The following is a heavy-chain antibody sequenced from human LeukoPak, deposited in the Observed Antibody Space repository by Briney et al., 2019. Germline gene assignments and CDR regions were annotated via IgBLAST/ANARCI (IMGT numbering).Heavy chain of an antibody. CDR2: TYYRSKWYN. D-gene: IGHD3-10*01. V-gene: IGHV6-1*01. CDR1: GDSVSSNSAA. Sequence: SQTLSLTCAISGDSVSSNSAAWNWIRQSPSRGLEWLGRTYYRSKWYNDYAVSVKSRITINPDTSKNQFSLQLNFVTPEDTAVYYCAREGTYYYGSGRDLGFDYWGQGTLVTVSS. J-gene: IGHJ4*02. CDR3: AREGTYYYGSGRDLGFDY.